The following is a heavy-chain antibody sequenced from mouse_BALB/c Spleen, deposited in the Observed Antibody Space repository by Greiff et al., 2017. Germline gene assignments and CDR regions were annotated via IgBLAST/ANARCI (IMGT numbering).Heavy chain of an antibody. CDR3: ARDRIGARDY. Sequence: QVQLKESGPQLVRPGASVKISCKASGYSFTSYWMHWVKQRPGQGLEWIGMIDPSDSETRLNQKFKDKATLTVDKSSSTAYMQLSSPTSEDSAVYYCARDRIGARDYWGQGTSVTVSS. CDR1: GYSFTSYW. J-gene: IGHJ4*01. V-gene: IGHV1S126*01. CDR2: IDPSDSET.